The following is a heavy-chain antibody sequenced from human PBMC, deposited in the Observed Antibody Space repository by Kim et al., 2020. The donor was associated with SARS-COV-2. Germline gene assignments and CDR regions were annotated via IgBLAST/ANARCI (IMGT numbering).Heavy chain of an antibody. D-gene: IGHD5-12*01. Sequence: SRITISVDTSKNRFSLKLSSVTAADTAVYYCARDRGWLQFPGLYYNYGMDVWGQGTTVTVSS. V-gene: IGHV4-59*01. CDR3: ARDRGWLQFPGLYYNYGMDV. J-gene: IGHJ6*02.